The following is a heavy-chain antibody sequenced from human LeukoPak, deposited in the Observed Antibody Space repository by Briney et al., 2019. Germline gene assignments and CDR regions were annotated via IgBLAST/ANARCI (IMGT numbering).Heavy chain of an antibody. Sequence: GGSLRLSCAASGFTVSSNYMSWVRQAPGKGLEWVSIIYSDGSTYYRDSVKGRFTISRDNSKNTLYLQMNSLRAEDTAVYYCAREWGVTLPIDYWGQGTLVTVSS. V-gene: IGHV3-66*01. CDR3: AREWGVTLPIDY. CDR2: IYSDGST. J-gene: IGHJ4*02. D-gene: IGHD1-26*01. CDR1: GFTVSSNY.